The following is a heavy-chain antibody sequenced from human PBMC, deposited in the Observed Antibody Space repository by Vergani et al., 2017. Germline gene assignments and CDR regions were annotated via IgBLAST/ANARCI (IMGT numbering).Heavy chain of an antibody. V-gene: IGHV4-61*10. Sequence: QVQLQESGPGLVKPSETLSLTCTVSGGSVSSGSYYWSWIRQPAGKGLEWIGYFYYSGSTNYNPSLKSRVTISVDTSKNQFSLKLSSVSAADTAVYYCARDVPAAMHSYYYMDVWGKGTTVTVSS. CDR2: FYYSGST. J-gene: IGHJ6*03. CDR1: GGSVSSGSYY. D-gene: IGHD2-2*01. CDR3: ARDVPAAMHSYYYMDV.